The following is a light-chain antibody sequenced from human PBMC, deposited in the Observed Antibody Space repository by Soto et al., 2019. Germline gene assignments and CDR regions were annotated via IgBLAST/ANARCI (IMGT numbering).Light chain of an antibody. J-gene: IGLJ3*02. CDR2: EVS. CDR1: SSDVGGYNY. Sequence: QSVLTQPDSVSGSPGQSITISCTGTSSDVGGYNYVSWYQQHPGKAPKLMISEVSNRPSGVSNRFSGSKSGNTASLTISGLQAEDEADYYCSSYTSSSTWVFGGGTKLTV. CDR3: SSYTSSSTWV. V-gene: IGLV2-14*01.